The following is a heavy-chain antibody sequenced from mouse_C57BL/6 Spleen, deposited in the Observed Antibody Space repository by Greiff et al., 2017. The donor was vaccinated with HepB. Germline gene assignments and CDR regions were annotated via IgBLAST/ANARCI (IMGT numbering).Heavy chain of an antibody. CDR1: GYSITSGYY. CDR3: ARVQLRLYAMDY. D-gene: IGHD3-2*02. CDR2: ISYDGSN. Sequence: EVKLQESGPGLVKPSQSLSLTCSVTGYSITSGYYWNWIRQFPGNKLEWMGYISYDGSNNYNPSLKNRISITRDTSKNQFFLKLNSVTTEDTATYYCARVQLRLYAMDYWGQGTSVTVSS. V-gene: IGHV3-6*01. J-gene: IGHJ4*01.